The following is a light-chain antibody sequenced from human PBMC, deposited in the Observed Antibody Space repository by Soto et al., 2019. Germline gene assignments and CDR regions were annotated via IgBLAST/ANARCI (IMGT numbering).Light chain of an antibody. CDR3: SSFVDGSSYV. J-gene: IGLJ1*01. CDR2: EVD. Sequence: QSALTQPPSASGSPGQSVTISCTGTSSDVGAFNYVSWYQRHPGKVPKFMIYEVDKRPSGVPDRFSGSKSGNTAYLPISGLQAEDEAEYFCSSFVDGSSYVFGTGTKVTVL. CDR1: SSDVGAFNY. V-gene: IGLV2-8*01.